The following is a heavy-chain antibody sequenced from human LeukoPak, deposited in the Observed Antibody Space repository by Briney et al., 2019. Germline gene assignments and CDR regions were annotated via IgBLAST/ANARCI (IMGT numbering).Heavy chain of an antibody. D-gene: IGHD3-10*01. Sequence: SETLSLTCTVSGGSISSYYWNWIPQPAGKGLEWIGRIYGNGNTNYNPSLKSRVTISADTSKTQFSLRLASVTAADTALYYCARGGIRGTDYWGQGTLVTVSS. J-gene: IGHJ4*02. CDR2: IYGNGNT. CDR3: ARGGIRGTDY. V-gene: IGHV4-4*07. CDR1: GGSISSYY.